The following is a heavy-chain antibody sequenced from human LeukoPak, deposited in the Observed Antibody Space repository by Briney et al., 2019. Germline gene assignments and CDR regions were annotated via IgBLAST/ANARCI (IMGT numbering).Heavy chain of an antibody. CDR3: ARAGYGSGSY. D-gene: IGHD3-10*01. J-gene: IGHJ4*02. CDR1: GFTFSSYS. Sequence: PGGSPRLSCAASGFTFSSYSMNWVRQAPGKGLEWVSYISSSSSTIYYADSVKGRFTISRDNAKNSLYLQMNNLRAEDTAVYYCARAGYGSGSYWGQGTLVTVSS. V-gene: IGHV3-48*01. CDR2: ISSSSSTI.